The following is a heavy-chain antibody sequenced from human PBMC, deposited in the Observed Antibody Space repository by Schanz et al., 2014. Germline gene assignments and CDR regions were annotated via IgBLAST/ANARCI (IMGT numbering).Heavy chain of an antibody. V-gene: IGHV3-11*01. Sequence: VQLVESGGGLVKPGGSLRLSCAASGFIFSDYYMAWIRQAPGKGPEWVSYIGNGGVTIYYADSVKGRFTISRDNSKNSLYLQMNSLRAEDTAVYYCARIGGSVFDYWAQGTLXTVSS. D-gene: IGHD3-10*01. CDR2: IGNGGVTI. CDR3: ARIGGSVFDY. J-gene: IGHJ4*02. CDR1: GFIFSDYY.